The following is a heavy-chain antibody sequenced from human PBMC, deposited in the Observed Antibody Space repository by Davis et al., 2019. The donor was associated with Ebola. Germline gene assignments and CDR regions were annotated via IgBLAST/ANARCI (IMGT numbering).Heavy chain of an antibody. CDR2: ISSSSSYI. V-gene: IGHV3-21*01. J-gene: IGHJ4*02. CDR3: ARFNYYDSSGMGG. CDR1: GFTFSDYY. D-gene: IGHD3-22*01. Sequence: GGSLRLSCAASGFTFSDYYMSWVRQAPGKGLEWVSSISSSSSYIYYADSVKGRFTISRDNAKNSLYLQMNSLRAEDTAVYYCARFNYYDSSGMGGWGQGTLVTVSS.